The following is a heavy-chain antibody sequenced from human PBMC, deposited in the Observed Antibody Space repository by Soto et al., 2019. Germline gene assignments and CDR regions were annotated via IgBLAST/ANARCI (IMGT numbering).Heavy chain of an antibody. CDR1: GFTFSSYA. J-gene: IGHJ2*01. CDR2: VSGSGGST. V-gene: IGHV3-23*01. D-gene: IGHD4-17*01. CDR3: AKTRSATVTNWYFDL. Sequence: EVQLLESGGGLVQPGGSLRLSCAASGFTFSSYAMSWVRQAPGKGLEWVSTVSGSGGSTYYADSVKGRFTISRDNSRITLYLQMKSLRAEDTAVYYCAKTRSATVTNWYFDLWGRGTLVTVSS.